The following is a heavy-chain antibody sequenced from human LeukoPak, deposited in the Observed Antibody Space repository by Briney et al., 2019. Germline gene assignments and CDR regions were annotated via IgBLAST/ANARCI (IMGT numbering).Heavy chain of an antibody. J-gene: IGHJ3*02. V-gene: IGHV3-48*03. Sequence: PGGSLRLSCAASGFTFSSYEMNWVRQAPGKGLERVSYISSSGSTIYYADSVKGRFTISRDNAKNSLYLQMNSLRAEDTGVYYCARAPPEYYYDSSGQQVAFDIWGQGTMVTVSS. D-gene: IGHD3-22*01. CDR1: GFTFSSYE. CDR2: ISSSGSTI. CDR3: ARAPPEYYYDSSGQQVAFDI.